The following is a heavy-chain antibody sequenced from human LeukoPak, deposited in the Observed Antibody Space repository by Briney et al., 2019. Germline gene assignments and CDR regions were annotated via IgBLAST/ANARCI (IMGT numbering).Heavy chain of an antibody. Sequence: PSETLSLTCTVSGGSISGYYWSWIRQPPGKGLEWIGEINHSGSTNYNPSLKSRVTISVDTSKNQFSLKLSSVTAADTAVYYCARGRGITGTENDYWGQGTLVTVSP. D-gene: IGHD1-20*01. CDR3: ARGRGITGTENDY. CDR1: GGSISGYY. CDR2: INHSGST. V-gene: IGHV4-34*01. J-gene: IGHJ4*02.